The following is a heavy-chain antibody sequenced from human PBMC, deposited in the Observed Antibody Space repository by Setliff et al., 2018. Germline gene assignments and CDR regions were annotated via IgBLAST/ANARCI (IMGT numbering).Heavy chain of an antibody. CDR2: INQDGSGK. Sequence: GGSLRLSCTASGFTFSSLWMSWVRQSPGRGLEWVANINQDGSGKFYVDSVKGRFTISRDNAKNSLSLQMNNLRTEDTAVYYCFGAGTCSYRGQGTLVTVSS. J-gene: IGHJ4*02. V-gene: IGHV3-7*01. CDR3: FGAGTCSY. CDR1: GFTFSSLW. D-gene: IGHD3-10*01.